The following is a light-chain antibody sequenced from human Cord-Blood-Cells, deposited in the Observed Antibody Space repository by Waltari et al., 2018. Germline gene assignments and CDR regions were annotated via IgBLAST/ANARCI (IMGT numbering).Light chain of an antibody. CDR2: DVS. CDR3: SSYTSSSTVV. Sequence: QSALTQPASVSGSPGQSITISCTGTSSDVGGSNYVSWYQQHPGKAPKRRIYDVSKRPSGVSNRFSGCKSGNTASPAISGLQAEDEADYYCSSYTSSSTVVFGGGTKLTVL. CDR1: SSDVGGSNY. J-gene: IGLJ2*01. V-gene: IGLV2-14*01.